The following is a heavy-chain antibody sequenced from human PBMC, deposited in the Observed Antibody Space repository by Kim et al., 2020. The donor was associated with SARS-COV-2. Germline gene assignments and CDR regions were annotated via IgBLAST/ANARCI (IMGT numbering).Heavy chain of an antibody. CDR2: ISSNGGST. J-gene: IGHJ6*01. CDR1: GFTFSSYA. CDR3: ARAGQVLLTRVNYGMDV. Sequence: GGSLRLSCAASGFTFSSYAMHWVRQAPGKGLEYVSAISSNGGSTYYANSVKGRFTISRDNSKNTLYLQMGSLRAEDMAVYYCARAGQVLLTRVNYGMDV. D-gene: IGHD7-27*01. V-gene: IGHV3-64*01.